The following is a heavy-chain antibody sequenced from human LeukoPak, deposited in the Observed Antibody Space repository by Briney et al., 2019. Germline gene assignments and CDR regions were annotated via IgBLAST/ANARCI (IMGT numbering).Heavy chain of an antibody. V-gene: IGHV4-59*01. D-gene: IGHD3-22*01. Sequence: PSETLSLACTVSGGSTSDYYWTWIRQPPGKGLEWIGYIYYTGTTNYNPSLKSRVTISLDASKNQFSLNLSSVTAADTAVYYCARASDSSGYGPSYFDYWGQGTLVTVSS. CDR1: GGSTSDYY. J-gene: IGHJ4*02. CDR3: ARASDSSGYGPSYFDY. CDR2: IYYTGTT.